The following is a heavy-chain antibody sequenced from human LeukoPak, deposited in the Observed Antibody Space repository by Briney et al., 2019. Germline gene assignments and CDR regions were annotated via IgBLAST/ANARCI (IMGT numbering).Heavy chain of an antibody. CDR2: INGRGDNT. J-gene: IGHJ5*02. CDR1: GVIISSYA. D-gene: IGHD2/OR15-2a*01. CDR3: AEARVSPGFNWFDP. Sequence: GGSLRLSCAASGVIISSYAMSWVRQAPGKGLEWVSAINGRGDNTYYADFVKGRFTISRDNSKSTVYLQMNSLRTEDTAVYYCAEARVSPGFNWFDPWGQGTLVTVSS. V-gene: IGHV3-23*01.